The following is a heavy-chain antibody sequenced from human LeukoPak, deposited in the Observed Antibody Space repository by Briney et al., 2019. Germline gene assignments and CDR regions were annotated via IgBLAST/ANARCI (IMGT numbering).Heavy chain of an antibody. CDR1: GFTIGGFA. J-gene: IGHJ3*02. Sequence: GGSLRLSCAASGFTIGGFAMTWVRQAAGKGLEWVSSIGSGYNTHYSESVKGRFAISRDNSESTVFLQMNSMRAEDTAVYYCARDGDSSGYYAAFDIWGQGTMVTVSS. V-gene: IGHV3-23*01. CDR3: ARDGDSSGYYAAFDI. CDR2: IGSGYNT. D-gene: IGHD3-22*01.